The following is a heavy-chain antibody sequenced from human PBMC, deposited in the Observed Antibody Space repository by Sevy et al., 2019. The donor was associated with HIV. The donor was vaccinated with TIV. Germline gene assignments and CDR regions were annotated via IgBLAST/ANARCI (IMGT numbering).Heavy chain of an antibody. J-gene: IGHJ6*02. V-gene: IGHV3-7*01. CDR1: GFTFNMYW. CDR2: IKEDGSER. Sequence: GGSLRLSCAASGFTFNMYWMTWVRQAPGKGLEWVANIKEDGSERNYLDSVKGRFTISRDNAKESLYLQINSLRAEDTAVYYCARHCSGGSCYSLLPHYYYGMDVWRQGTTVTVSS. CDR3: ARHCSGGSCYSLLPHYYYGMDV. D-gene: IGHD2-15*01.